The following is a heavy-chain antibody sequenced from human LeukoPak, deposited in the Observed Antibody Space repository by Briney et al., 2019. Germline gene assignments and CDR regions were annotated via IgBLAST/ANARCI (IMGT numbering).Heavy chain of an antibody. J-gene: IGHJ4*02. CDR3: ARSTYYDSSGYYPNSDY. CDR1: GYTFTGYY. Sequence: ASVKVSCKASGYTFTGYYMHWVRQAPGQGLEWMGRINPNSGGTNYAQKFQGRVTMTRDTSISTAYMELSSLRSEDTAVYYCARSTYYDSSGYYPNSDYWGQGTLATVSS. V-gene: IGHV1-2*06. CDR2: INPNSGGT. D-gene: IGHD3-22*01.